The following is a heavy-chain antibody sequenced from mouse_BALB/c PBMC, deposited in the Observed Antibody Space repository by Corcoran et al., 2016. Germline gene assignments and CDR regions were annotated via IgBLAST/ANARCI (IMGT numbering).Heavy chain of an antibody. J-gene: IGHJ3*01. Sequence: EVQLQQSAAELVKPGASVKLSCTASGFNIKDTYRRWVKQRPEQDLEWIGRIAPTNGNTKYDPKFQGKATTTADTSSNTAYLQLSSLTSDDTAVYYCAREGVSYCNDESWFANCAQGTLVTVSA. CDR1: GFNIKDTY. CDR2: IAPTNGNT. V-gene: IGHV14-3*02. D-gene: IGHD2-2*01. CDR3: AREGVSYCNDESWFAN.